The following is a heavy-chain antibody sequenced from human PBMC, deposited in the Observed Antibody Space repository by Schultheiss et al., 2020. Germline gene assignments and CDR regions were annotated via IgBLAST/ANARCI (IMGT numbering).Heavy chain of an antibody. CDR1: GYTFTSYY. D-gene: IGHD4-17*01. CDR3: ARERDYGDFYFDY. Sequence: ASVKVSCKASGYTFTSYYMHWVRQAPGQGLEWMGWISAYNGNTNYAQKLQGRVTMTTDTSTSTAYMELRSLRSDDTAVYYCARERDYGDFYFDYWGQGTLVTVSS. CDR2: ISAYNGNT. J-gene: IGHJ4*02. V-gene: IGHV1-18*04.